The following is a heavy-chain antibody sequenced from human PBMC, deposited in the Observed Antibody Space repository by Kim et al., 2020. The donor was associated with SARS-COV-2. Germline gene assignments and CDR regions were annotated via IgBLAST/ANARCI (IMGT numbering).Heavy chain of an antibody. J-gene: IGHJ6*02. D-gene: IGHD6-13*01. V-gene: IGHV3-74*01. CDR1: GFTFSSYW. CDR2: INSDGSST. CDR3: AREGYSSSWYVLGGYYYGMDV. Sequence: GGSLRLSCAASGFTFSSYWMHWVRQAPGKGLVWVSRINSDGSSTSYADSVKGRFTISRDNAKNTLYLQMNSLRAEDTAVYYCAREGYSSSWYVLGGYYYGMDVWGRGTTVPVSS.